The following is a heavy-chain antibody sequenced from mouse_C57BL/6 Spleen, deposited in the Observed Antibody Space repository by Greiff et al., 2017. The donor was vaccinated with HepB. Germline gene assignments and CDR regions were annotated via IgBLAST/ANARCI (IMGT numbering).Heavy chain of an antibody. CDR2: INPSTGGT. CDR3: ARGLHFDD. Sequence: EVQLVESGPELVKPGASVKISCKASGYSFTGYYMNWVKQSPEKSLEWIGEINPSTGGTTYNQKFKAKATLTVDKSSSTAYMQLKSLTSEDSAVYYCARGLHFDDWGQGTTLTVSS. V-gene: IGHV1-42*01. J-gene: IGHJ2*01. CDR1: GYSFTGYY. D-gene: IGHD2-1*01.